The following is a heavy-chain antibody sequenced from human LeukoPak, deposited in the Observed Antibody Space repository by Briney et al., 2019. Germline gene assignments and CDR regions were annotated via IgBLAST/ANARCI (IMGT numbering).Heavy chain of an antibody. CDR2: IYYSGST. D-gene: IGHD3-10*01. CDR1: GGSFSGYY. J-gene: IGHJ6*03. Sequence: SETLSLTCAVYGGSFSGYYWSWIRQPPGKGLEWIGSIYYSGSTYYNPSLKSRVTISVDTSKNQFSLKLSSVTAADTAVYYCARDWFGESYYMDVWGKGTTVTISS. CDR3: ARDWFGESYYMDV. V-gene: IGHV4-34*01.